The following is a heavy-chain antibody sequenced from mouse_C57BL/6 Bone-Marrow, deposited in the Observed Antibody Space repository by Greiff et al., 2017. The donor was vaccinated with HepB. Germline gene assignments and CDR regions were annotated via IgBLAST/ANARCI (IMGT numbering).Heavy chain of an antibody. CDR3: ARDYDGYYFDY. Sequence: QVQLQQPGAELVMPGASVKLSCKASGYTFTSYWMHWVKQRPGQGLEWIGEIDPSDSYTNYNQKFKGKSTLTLAKSSSTAYMQLSSLTSEDSAVYYCARDYDGYYFDYWCQGTTLTVSS. D-gene: IGHD2-4*01. J-gene: IGHJ2*01. CDR2: IDPSDSYT. V-gene: IGHV1-69*01. CDR1: GYTFTSYW.